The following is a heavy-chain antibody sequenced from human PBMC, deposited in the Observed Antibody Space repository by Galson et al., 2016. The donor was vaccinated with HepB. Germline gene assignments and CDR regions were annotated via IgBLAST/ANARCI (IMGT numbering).Heavy chain of an antibody. J-gene: IGHJ6*02. CDR2: IRSKTDNYAT. V-gene: IGHV3-73*01. Sequence: SLRLSCAASGFTFSVSSIHWVRQASRGGLEWVGRIRSKTDNYATTYAESVKGRFTISRDDSKNTAYLQMNSLRAEDTAVYYCAKDRNTVVTYDMDVWGQGTTVTVSS. CDR3: AKDRNTVVTYDMDV. CDR1: GFTFSVSS. D-gene: IGHD4-23*01.